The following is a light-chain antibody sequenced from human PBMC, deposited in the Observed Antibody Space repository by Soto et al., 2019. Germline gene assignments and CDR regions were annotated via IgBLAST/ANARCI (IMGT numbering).Light chain of an antibody. CDR1: QDITSY. CDR3: QHCDYLPI. CDR2: DAS. J-gene: IGKJ3*01. V-gene: IGKV1-33*01. Sequence: DIQMTQSPSSLSASVGDRVTITCQASQDITSYLNWYQHKPGKAPKLLIYDASILEAGVPPRFSGSASGTDFTLTISSLQPDDVATYYCQHCDYLPIFGPGTTVDFK.